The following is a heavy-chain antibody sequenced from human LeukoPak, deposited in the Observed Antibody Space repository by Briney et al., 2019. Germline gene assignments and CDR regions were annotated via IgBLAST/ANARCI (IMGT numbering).Heavy chain of an antibody. CDR3: ARDDWTS. CDR1: GFTFRSHA. CDR2: INGGGDNT. D-gene: IGHD2-21*01. Sequence: GGSLRLSCVGSGFTFRSHAMSWVRQAPGKGLEWVSAINGGGDNTYYADSVKGRFTISRDNSNSTLLLYLNSLRAEDTAVYYCARDDWTSWGQGTLVTVSS. J-gene: IGHJ4*02. V-gene: IGHV3-23*01.